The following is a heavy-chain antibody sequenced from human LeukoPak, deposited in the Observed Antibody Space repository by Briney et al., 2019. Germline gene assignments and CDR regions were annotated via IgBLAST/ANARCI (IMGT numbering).Heavy chain of an antibody. J-gene: IGHJ4*02. CDR2: VDYSGGT. D-gene: IGHD6-19*01. V-gene: IGHV4-39*07. CDR1: GDSFSSVTDY. CDR3: AGERGEEYSSGWYKTNYFDN. Sequence: SETLSLTCTVSGDSFSSVTDYWAWIRHPPGNGLEWIASVDYSGGTYYNPSLESRVAISADMSKNQFSLKLTSVTGADTAVYYCAGERGEEYSSGWYKTNYFDNWGQGIRVTVSS.